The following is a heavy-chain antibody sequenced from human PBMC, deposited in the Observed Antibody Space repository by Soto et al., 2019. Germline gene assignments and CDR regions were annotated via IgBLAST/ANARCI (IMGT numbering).Heavy chain of an antibody. J-gene: IGHJ4*02. CDR2: ISDRGDST. D-gene: IGHD2-15*01. CDR1: GFTFSNYA. CDR3: AREVSYGGKRSSSFDY. Sequence: PGGSLRLSCAASGFTFSNYAMSWVRQAPGKGLEWVSGISDRGDSTYYADSVRGRSTISRDNSKNTLYLQMNSLGLEDTAEYYCAREVSYGGKRSSSFDYWGQGTLVTVAS. V-gene: IGHV3-23*01.